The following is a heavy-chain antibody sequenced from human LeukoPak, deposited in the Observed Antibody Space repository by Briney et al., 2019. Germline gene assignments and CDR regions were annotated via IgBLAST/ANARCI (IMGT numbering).Heavy chain of an antibody. CDR2: INHSGST. D-gene: IGHD3-10*01. V-gene: IGHV4-34*01. CDR3: ARGPVRRKLLFDLGAQPFDY. Sequence: SETLSLTCAVYGGSFSGYYWSWIRQPPGKGLEWIGEINHSGSTNYNPSLKSRVTISVDTSKNQFSLKLSSVTAADTAVYYCARGPVRRKLLFDLGAQPFDYWGQGTLVTVSS. CDR1: GGSFSGYY. J-gene: IGHJ4*02.